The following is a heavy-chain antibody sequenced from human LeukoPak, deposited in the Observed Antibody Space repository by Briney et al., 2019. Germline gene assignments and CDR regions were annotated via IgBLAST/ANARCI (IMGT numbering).Heavy chain of an antibody. D-gene: IGHD6-6*01. Sequence: SETLSLTCTVSGGSISSSSYYWGWIRQPPGKGLEWIGSIYYSGNTNSNPSLKSRVTISVDTSKNQFSLKLRSVTAADTAVYYCAGAREFSSSSGRAYYFDFWGQGTLVTVSS. CDR2: IYYSGNT. V-gene: IGHV4-39*07. J-gene: IGHJ4*02. CDR3: AGAREFSSSSGRAYYFDF. CDR1: GGSISSSSYY.